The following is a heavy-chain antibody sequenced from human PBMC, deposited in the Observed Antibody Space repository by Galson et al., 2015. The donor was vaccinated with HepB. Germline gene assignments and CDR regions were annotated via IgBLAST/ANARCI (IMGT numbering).Heavy chain of an antibody. CDR1: GFTFSDYD. CDR3: AKDSGAVGSNAFDI. CDR2: ISWNSGSI. D-gene: IGHD1-26*01. Sequence: SLRLSCAASGFTFSDYDMHWVRQAPGKGLEWVSGISWNSGSIGYADSVKGRFTISRDNAKNSLYLQMNSLRAEDTALYYCAKDSGAVGSNAFDIWGQGTLVTVSS. J-gene: IGHJ3*02. V-gene: IGHV3-9*01.